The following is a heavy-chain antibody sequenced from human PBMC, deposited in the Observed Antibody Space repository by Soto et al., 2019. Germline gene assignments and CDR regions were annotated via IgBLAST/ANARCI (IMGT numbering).Heavy chain of an antibody. CDR3: ARGAQGFDY. J-gene: IGHJ4*02. Sequence: EVQLVESGGGLVQPGGSLRLSCAASGFTFSNYDMHWVRQATGKGLEWVSGIGTAGDTYYLGSVKGRFTMSRENAKNSVYLQMNSLSVGDKAVYYCARGAQGFDYWGQGTLVTVSS. CDR1: GFTFSNYD. V-gene: IGHV3-13*04. CDR2: IGTAGDT.